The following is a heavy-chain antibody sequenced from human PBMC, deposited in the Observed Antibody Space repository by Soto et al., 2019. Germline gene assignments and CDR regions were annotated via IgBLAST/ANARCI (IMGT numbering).Heavy chain of an antibody. CDR1: GGSISSYY. V-gene: IGHV4-59*01. CDR2: IYYSGST. J-gene: IGHJ4*02. D-gene: IGHD3-22*01. CDR3: AGEYYYDSSGYYFNLVN. Sequence: PSETLSLTCTVSGGSISSYYWSWIRQPPGKGLEWIGYIYYSGSTNYNPSLKSRVTISVDTSKNQFSLKLSSVTAADTAVYYCAGEYYYDSSGYYFNLVNWGQGTLVTVSS.